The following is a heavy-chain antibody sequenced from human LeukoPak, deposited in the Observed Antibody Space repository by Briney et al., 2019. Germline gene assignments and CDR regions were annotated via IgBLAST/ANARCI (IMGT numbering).Heavy chain of an antibody. CDR3: ARDLIFTVAGNNYMDV. CDR1: GGSISSYY. CDR2: ISYSGST. D-gene: IGHD6-19*01. V-gene: IGHV4-59*12. Sequence: PSETLSLTCTVSGGSISSYYWSWIRQTPEKGLEWIGYISYSGSTYYNPSLKSRVTISVDTSKNQFSLKLSSVTAADTAVYYCARDLIFTVAGNNYMDVWGKGTTVTVSS. J-gene: IGHJ6*03.